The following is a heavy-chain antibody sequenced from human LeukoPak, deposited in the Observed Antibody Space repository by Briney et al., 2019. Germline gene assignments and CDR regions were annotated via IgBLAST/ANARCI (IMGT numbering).Heavy chain of an antibody. J-gene: IGHJ4*02. CDR1: GFTFSNYD. CDR2: IQYDGSNK. CDR3: AKITALSPGAFDY. V-gene: IGHV3-30*02. D-gene: IGHD2-21*02. Sequence: GGSLRLSCATSGFTFSNYDMYWARQAPGKGLEWVAFIQYDGSNKYYADSAKGRFTISRDSSRNTVHLRMNSLRPEDSAVYYCAKITALSPGAFDYWGQGTLVTVSS.